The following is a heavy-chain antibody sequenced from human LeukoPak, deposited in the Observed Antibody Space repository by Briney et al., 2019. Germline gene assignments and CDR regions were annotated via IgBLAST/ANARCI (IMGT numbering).Heavy chain of an antibody. CDR1: GFTFSTYS. Sequence: PGGSLRLSCVDSGFTFSTYSMNWVRQAPGKGLEWVSYITRSSNTIHYADSVKGRFTVSRDDAKNSLSLQMNSLRAEDTAVYYCARGFVYGDYVLGYWGQGTLVTVSS. V-gene: IGHV3-48*04. J-gene: IGHJ4*02. CDR2: ITRSSNTI. CDR3: ARGFVYGDYVLGY. D-gene: IGHD4-17*01.